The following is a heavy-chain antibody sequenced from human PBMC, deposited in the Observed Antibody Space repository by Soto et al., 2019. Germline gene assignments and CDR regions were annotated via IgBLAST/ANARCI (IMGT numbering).Heavy chain of an antibody. D-gene: IGHD4-4*01. CDR3: ARDYLDSNYFDY. J-gene: IGHJ4*02. CDR1: GFTFSSYE. Sequence: GGSLRLSFAACGFTFSSYEMNWVRQAPGKGLEWVSYISSSGSTIYYAYSVKGRFTISRDNAENSLYLQMNSLRDEDTAVYSCARDYLDSNYFDYWGQGTLVTVYS. V-gene: IGHV3-48*03. CDR2: ISSSGSTI.